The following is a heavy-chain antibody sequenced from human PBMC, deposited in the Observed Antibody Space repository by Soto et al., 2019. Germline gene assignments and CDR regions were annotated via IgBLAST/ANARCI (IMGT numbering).Heavy chain of an antibody. J-gene: IGHJ6*02. V-gene: IGHV1-24*01. D-gene: IGHD5-18*01. CDR1: GYTLTELS. CDR3: ATDSIQLWLRGEYGMDV. CDR2: FDPEDGET. Sequence: GASVKVSCKVSGYTLTELSMHWVRQAPGKGLEWMGGFDPEDGETIYAQKFQGRVTMTEDTSTDTAYMELSSLRSEDTAVYYCATDSIQLWLRGEYGMDVWGQGTTVTVSS.